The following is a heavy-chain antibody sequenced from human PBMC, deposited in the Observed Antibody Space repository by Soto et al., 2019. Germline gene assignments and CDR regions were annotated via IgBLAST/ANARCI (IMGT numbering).Heavy chain of an antibody. V-gene: IGHV3-30-3*01. J-gene: IGHJ5*02. CDR1: GFTFSSYA. D-gene: IGHD1-26*01. CDR3: ARENYSGSYFGYNWFDP. Sequence: GSLRLSCAASGFTFSSYAMHWVRQAPGKGLEWVAVISYDGSNKYYADSVKGRFTISRDNSKNTLYLQMNSLRAEDTAVYYCARENYSGSYFGYNWFDPWGQGTLVTVYS. CDR2: ISYDGSNK.